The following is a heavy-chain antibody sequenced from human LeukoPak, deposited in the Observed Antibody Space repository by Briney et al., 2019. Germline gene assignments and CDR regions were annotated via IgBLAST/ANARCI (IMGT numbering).Heavy chain of an antibody. J-gene: IGHJ4*02. CDR3: AKDWGYTTMVSYYFDY. Sequence: GGSLRLSCAASGFTFSGYGMHWVRQAPDKGLEWVAVIWYDGNNKYYAESVKGRFTISRDSSKNTLYLQMNSLRAEDTAVYYCAKDWGYTTMVSYYFDYWGQGALVTVSS. V-gene: IGHV3-33*06. CDR2: IWYDGNNK. CDR1: GFTFSGYG. D-gene: IGHD5-18*01.